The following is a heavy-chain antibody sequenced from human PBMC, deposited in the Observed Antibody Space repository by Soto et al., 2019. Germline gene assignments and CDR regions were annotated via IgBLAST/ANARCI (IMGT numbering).Heavy chain of an antibody. Sequence: QVQLVESGGGVVQPGRSLRLSCAASGFTFSSYAMHWVRQAPGKGLEWVAVISYDGSNKYYADSVKGRFTISRDNSKNTLYLPMNSLRAEDTAVYYCERMAYFYWSGGSCYPTCGMDVWGQGTTVTVSS. CDR3: ERMAYFYWSGGSCYPTCGMDV. J-gene: IGHJ6*02. CDR1: GFTFSSYA. CDR2: ISYDGSNK. V-gene: IGHV3-30-3*01. D-gene: IGHD2-15*01.